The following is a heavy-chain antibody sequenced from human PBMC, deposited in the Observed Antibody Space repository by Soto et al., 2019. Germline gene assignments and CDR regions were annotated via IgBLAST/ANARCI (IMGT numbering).Heavy chain of an antibody. CDR2: IYYSGRT. J-gene: IGHJ4*02. CDR3: ARGLSYDYVWGSYRSYFDY. Sequence: QVQLQESGPGLVKPSQTLSLTCTVSGGSISSGDYYWSWIRQPPGKGLEWIGYIYYSGRTNYNPSLKSRVTISVDTSKNQFSLKLSSVTAADTAVYYCARGLSYDYVWGSYRSYFDYWGQGTLVTVSS. D-gene: IGHD3-16*02. CDR1: GGSISSGDYY. V-gene: IGHV4-30-4*01.